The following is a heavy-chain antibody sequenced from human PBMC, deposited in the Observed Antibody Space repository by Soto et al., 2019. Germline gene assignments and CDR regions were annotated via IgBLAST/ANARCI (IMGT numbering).Heavy chain of an antibody. D-gene: IGHD4-17*01. V-gene: IGHV4-4*02. J-gene: IGHJ4*02. Sequence: SETLSLTCAVSGGSISSSNLWSWVRPPPGKGLEWIGEIYHSGSTNYNPSLKSRVTISVDKSKNQFSLKLSSVTAADTAVYYCARAMTTVTTLDYWGQGTLVTVSS. CDR3: ARAMTTVTTLDY. CDR1: GGSISSSNL. CDR2: IYHSGST.